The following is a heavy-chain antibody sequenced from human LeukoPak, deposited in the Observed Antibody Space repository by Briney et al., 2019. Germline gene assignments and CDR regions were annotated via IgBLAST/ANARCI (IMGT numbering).Heavy chain of an antibody. D-gene: IGHD4-23*01. J-gene: IGHJ4*02. CDR1: GFTFSSYA. V-gene: IGHV3-30-3*01. Sequence: PGGSLRLSWAASGFTFSSYAMHWVRQAPGKGLEWVAFISYDGSNKYYADSVKGRFTISRDNSKNTLYLQMNSLRTEDTAVYYCASSSTVVSPFDYWGQGTLVTVSS. CDR3: ASSSTVVSPFDY. CDR2: ISYDGSNK.